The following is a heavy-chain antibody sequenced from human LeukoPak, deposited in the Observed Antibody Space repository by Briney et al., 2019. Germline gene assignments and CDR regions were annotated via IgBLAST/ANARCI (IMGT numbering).Heavy chain of an antibody. J-gene: IGHJ4*02. V-gene: IGHV1-3*01. CDR2: INAGNGNT. Sequence: GASVKVSCKASGYTFTSYAMHWVRQAPGQRLEWMGWINAGNGNTKYSQKFQGRVTITRDTSASTAYMELSSLRSEDTAVYYCAGGYSYGYGAFDYWGQGTLVTVSS. D-gene: IGHD5-18*01. CDR1: GYTFTSYA. CDR3: AGGYSYGYGAFDY.